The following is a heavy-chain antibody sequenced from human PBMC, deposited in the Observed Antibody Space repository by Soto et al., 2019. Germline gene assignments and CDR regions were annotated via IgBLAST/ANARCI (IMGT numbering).Heavy chain of an antibody. Sequence: EVQLAESGGGLVQPGGSLRLSCAASGFSFSMYWMSWVRQAPGKGLEWVANIKEDGSQKYYVDSVKGRFTISRDNAKNSLYLQMNSLRAEDTAVYYCARHQVGYRVTDYWGQGTLVTVSS. CDR3: ARHQVGYRVTDY. CDR1: GFSFSMYW. J-gene: IGHJ4*02. CDR2: IKEDGSQK. D-gene: IGHD1-26*01. V-gene: IGHV3-7*01.